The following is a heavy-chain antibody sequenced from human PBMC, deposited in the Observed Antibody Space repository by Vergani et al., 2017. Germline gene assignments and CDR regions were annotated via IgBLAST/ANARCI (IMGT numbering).Heavy chain of an antibody. CDR1: GFTFSSYG. J-gene: IGHJ4*02. CDR3: AKDGGGEVIAAFDY. V-gene: IGHV3-30*18. D-gene: IGHD6-6*01. Sequence: QVQLAESGGGVVQPGRSLRLSCAASGFTFSSYGMHWVRQAPGKGLEWVAVISYDGSNKYYADSVKGRFTISRDNSKNTLYLQMNSLRAEDTAVYYWAKDGGGEVIAAFDYWGQGTLVTVSS. CDR2: ISYDGSNK.